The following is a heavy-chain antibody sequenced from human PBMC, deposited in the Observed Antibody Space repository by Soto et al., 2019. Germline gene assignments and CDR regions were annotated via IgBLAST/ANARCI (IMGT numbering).Heavy chain of an antibody. V-gene: IGHV1-8*01. CDR1: GSTFASYH. CDR2: MSPNNGDT. CDR3: ARGVDAGMDV. D-gene: IGHD1-1*01. Sequence: QVQLVQSGAEMREPGASVKVSCKASGSTFASYHINWVRQAAGQGLEWMGWMSPNNGDTGYAQKFQGRVTMTRDSSITTASMELSGLTSDDTAVYYCARGVDAGMDVWGHGTTVTVSS. J-gene: IGHJ6*02.